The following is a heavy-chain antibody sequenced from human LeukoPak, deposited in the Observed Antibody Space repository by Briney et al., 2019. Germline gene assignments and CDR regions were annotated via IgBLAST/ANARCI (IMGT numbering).Heavy chain of an antibody. D-gene: IGHD3-10*01. CDR3: ARDVGAVRGEVYFDY. CDR2: IYSGGST. J-gene: IGHJ4*02. V-gene: IGHV3-66*01. Sequence: GGSLRLSCAASEFSVGSNYMTWVRQAPGKGLEWVSLIYSGGSTYYADSVKGRFTISRDNSKNTLYLQMNSLRAEDTAMYFCARDVGAVRGEVYFDYWGQGTLVTVSS. CDR1: EFSVGSNY.